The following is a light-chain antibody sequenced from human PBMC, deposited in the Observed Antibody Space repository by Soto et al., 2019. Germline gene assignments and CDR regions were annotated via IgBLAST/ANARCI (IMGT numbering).Light chain of an antibody. J-gene: IGLJ2*01. V-gene: IGLV1-40*01. CDR1: SSNIGAGYD. CDR2: GNS. CDR3: QSYDSSLSGLV. Sequence: QSVLTQPPSVSGSPGQRVTISCTGSSSNIGAGYDVHWYQQLPGTAPKLLIYGNSNRPSGVPERFSGSKSGNSASLAITGLQAEDADDYYCQSYDSSLSGLVFGGGTQVTVL.